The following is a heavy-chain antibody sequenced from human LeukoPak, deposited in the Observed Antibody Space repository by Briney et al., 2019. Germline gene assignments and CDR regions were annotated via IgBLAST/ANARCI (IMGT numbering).Heavy chain of an antibody. CDR2: ISGSGGST. CDR3: AKTFRYCSGGNCFNFDH. Sequence: PGGSLRLSCVASGFTFSSYAMSWVRQAPGKGLECVSFISGSGGSTSYADSVKGRFTISRDNSKNTLYLQMNSLRAEDTAVYYCAKTFRYCSGGNCFNFDHWGQGALVTVSS. V-gene: IGHV3-23*01. D-gene: IGHD2-15*01. CDR1: GFTFSSYA. J-gene: IGHJ4*02.